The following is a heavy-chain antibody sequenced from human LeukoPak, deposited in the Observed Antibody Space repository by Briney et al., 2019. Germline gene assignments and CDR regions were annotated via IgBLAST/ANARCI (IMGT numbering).Heavy chain of an antibody. Sequence: PGGSLRLSCVASGFTFSGHWMSWVRQAPGKGLEWVANINQDGSGKQYADSVKGRFTISRDNAKNTLYLQMTSLRVEDTAVYYCGRGSGVADYWGQGALVTVSS. D-gene: IGHD7-27*01. CDR3: GRGSGVADY. CDR1: GFTFSGHW. CDR2: INQDGSGK. V-gene: IGHV3-7*01. J-gene: IGHJ4*02.